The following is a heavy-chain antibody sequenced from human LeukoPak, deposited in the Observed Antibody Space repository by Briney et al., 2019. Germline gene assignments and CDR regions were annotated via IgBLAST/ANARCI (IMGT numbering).Heavy chain of an antibody. D-gene: IGHD6-19*01. V-gene: IGHV1-2*02. CDR1: VYIFTRYN. CDR2: INANSGGT. Sequence: ASLKVSCKASVYIFTRYNKHWVRQAPGQGLAWMGWINANSGGTIYAQKFQGRVTMSRGTSISTADKELSRLRSDDTAVYYCARVRIAVAGKYLFDYWGQGTLVTVSS. CDR3: ARVRIAVAGKYLFDY. J-gene: IGHJ4*02.